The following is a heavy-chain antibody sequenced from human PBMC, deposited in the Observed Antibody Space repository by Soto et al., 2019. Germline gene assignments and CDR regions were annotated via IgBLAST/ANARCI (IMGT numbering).Heavy chain of an antibody. CDR1: GYIFTAYS. CDR2: VNPSGGST. CDR3: AREENCSDGVCYSEYFQR. J-gene: IGHJ1*01. V-gene: IGHV1-46*01. Sequence: QVQLVQSGAEVKKPGASVKVSCKASGYIFTAYSMHWVRQAPGQGLEWMGVVNPSGGSTNYAQKFRGRITMTGDPSTITVYMDLSSLTSEDTAVYYCAREENCSDGVCYSEYFQRWGQGPLVTVSS. D-gene: IGHD2-15*01.